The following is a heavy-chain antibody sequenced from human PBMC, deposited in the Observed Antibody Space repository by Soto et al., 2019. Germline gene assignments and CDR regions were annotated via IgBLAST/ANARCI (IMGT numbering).Heavy chain of an antibody. CDR1: GYTFTTYG. Sequence: QVQLVQSGAEVKKPGASVKVSCKASGYTFTTYGITWVRQAPGQGLEWMGWISAYSGNTNYAPKLQGRLTVTTDTSTNTAYMDLRSLRSDDTAVYYCARVVKAGDYGDYGRYYFDYWGHGTLVTVSS. J-gene: IGHJ4*01. V-gene: IGHV1-18*04. CDR3: ARVVKAGDYGDYGRYYFDY. D-gene: IGHD4-17*01. CDR2: ISAYSGNT.